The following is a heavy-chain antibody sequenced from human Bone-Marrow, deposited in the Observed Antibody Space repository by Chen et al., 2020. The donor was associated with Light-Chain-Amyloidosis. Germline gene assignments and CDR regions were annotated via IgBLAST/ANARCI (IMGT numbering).Heavy chain of an antibody. V-gene: IGHV3-23*04. CDR3: TRKGGYFDF. Sequence: EVPLVESGGGLVQPGGSLRLSCATSGFNFSSFGMSWVRQAPGKGLEWVSTVSGSTVSTYYAGAVKGRFIISRDNSKSTLYLQRNSLRAGDTAVYFCTRKGGYFDFWGQGSLVTVSS. D-gene: IGHD3-10*01. J-gene: IGHJ4*02. CDR2: VSGSTVST. CDR1: GFNFSSFG.